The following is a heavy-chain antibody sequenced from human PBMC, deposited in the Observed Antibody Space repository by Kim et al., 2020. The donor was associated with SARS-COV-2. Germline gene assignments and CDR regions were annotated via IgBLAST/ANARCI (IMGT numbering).Heavy chain of an antibody. V-gene: IGHV1-2*02. CDR2: INPNSGGT. Sequence: ASVKVSCKASGYTFTGYYMHWVRQAPGQGLEWMGWINPNSGGTNYAQKFQGRVTMTRDTSISTAYMELSRLRSDDTAVYYCARDWRPGWLQKPAEYFQHWGQGTLVTVSS. CDR1: GYTFTGYY. D-gene: IGHD4-4*01. CDR3: ARDWRPGWLQKPAEYFQH. J-gene: IGHJ1*01.